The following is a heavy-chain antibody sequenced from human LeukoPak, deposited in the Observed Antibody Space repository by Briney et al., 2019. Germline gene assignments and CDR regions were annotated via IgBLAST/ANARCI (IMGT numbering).Heavy chain of an antibody. CDR2: ISSSSSYI. Sequence: GGSLRLSCAASGFTFSSYAMHWVRQAPGKGLEWVSSISSSSSYIYYADSVKGRFTISRDNAKNSLYLQMNSLRAEDTAVYYCARAGSGSYYFDYWGQGTLVTVSS. CDR3: ARAGSGSYYFDY. V-gene: IGHV3-21*01. D-gene: IGHD1-26*01. J-gene: IGHJ4*02. CDR1: GFTFSSYA.